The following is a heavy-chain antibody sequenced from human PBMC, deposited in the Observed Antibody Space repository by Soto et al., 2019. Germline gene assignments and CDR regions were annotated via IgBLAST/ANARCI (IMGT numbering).Heavy chain of an antibody. V-gene: IGHV1-69*02. CDR3: ATGGYGDVGY. CDR1: GGTFSSYT. D-gene: IGHD4-17*01. Sequence: QVQLVQSGAEVKKPGSSVKVSCKASGGTFSSYTISWVRQAPGQGLEWMGRIIPILGIANYAQKFEGRVTITAEKTTSTAYMERSSLRCEDTAVYYWATGGYGDVGYWGQGTLVTVSS. J-gene: IGHJ4*02. CDR2: IIPILGIA.